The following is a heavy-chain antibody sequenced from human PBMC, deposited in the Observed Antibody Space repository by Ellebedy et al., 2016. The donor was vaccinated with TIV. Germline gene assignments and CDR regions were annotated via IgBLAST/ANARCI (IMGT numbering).Heavy chain of an antibody. V-gene: IGHV4-59*01. CDR2: IYYTGST. CDR1: GGSMNSYY. D-gene: IGHD1-1*01. J-gene: IGHJ3*02. Sequence: SETLSLTCTVSGGSMNSYYWSWIRQAPGKGLEWIGYIYYTGSTDYSPSLKSRATLAVDRSRNQISLKLNSVTAADTAMYYCARDSKNGWAFDIWGQGTMVTVSS. CDR3: ARDSKNGWAFDI.